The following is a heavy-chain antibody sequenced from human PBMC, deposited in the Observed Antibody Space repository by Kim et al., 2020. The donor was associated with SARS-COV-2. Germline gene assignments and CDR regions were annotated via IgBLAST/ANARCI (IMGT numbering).Heavy chain of an antibody. J-gene: IGHJ4*02. CDR1: GFTFSTYV. CDR2: ISGSGVYT. CDR3: SNRGGKLDY. Sequence: GGSLRLSCAASGFTFSTYVMSWVRQAPGKGLEWVSDISGSGVYTYYADSVKGRFIIFRDSSKNTLYRQMNSLRAEDTAVYFCSNRGGKLDYWGQGTLVTVSS. D-gene: IGHD2-15*01. V-gene: IGHV3-23*01.